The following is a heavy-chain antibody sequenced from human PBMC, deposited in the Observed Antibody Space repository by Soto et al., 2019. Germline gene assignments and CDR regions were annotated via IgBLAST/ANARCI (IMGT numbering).Heavy chain of an antibody. CDR2: IYYSGST. J-gene: IGHJ5*02. D-gene: IGHD2-2*01. CDR3: ARTARYQLLFRWFDP. CDR1: GGSISSGGYY. V-gene: IGHV4-31*03. Sequence: PSETLSLTCTVSGGSISSGGYYWSWIRQHPGKGLEWIGYIYYSGSTYYNPSLKSRVTISVDTSKNQFSLKLSSVTAADTAVYYCARTARYQLLFRWFDPWGQGTLVTVSS.